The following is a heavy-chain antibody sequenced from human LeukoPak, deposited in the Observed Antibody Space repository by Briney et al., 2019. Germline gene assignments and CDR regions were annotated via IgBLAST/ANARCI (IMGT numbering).Heavy chain of an antibody. D-gene: IGHD3-22*01. CDR2: ISYDGSNK. CDR1: GFTFSSYA. J-gene: IGHJ3*02. V-gene: IGHV3-30-3*01. Sequence: GGSLRLSCAASGFTFSSYAMHWVRQAPGKGLEWVAVISYDGSNKYYADSVKGRFTISRDNSKNTLYLQMNNLRAEDTAVYYCAREISITMIVVEDPGAFDIWGQGTMVTVSS. CDR3: AREISITMIVVEDPGAFDI.